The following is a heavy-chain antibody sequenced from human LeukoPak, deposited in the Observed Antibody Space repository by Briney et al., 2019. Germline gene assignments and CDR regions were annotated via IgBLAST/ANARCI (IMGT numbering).Heavy chain of an antibody. D-gene: IGHD4-23*01. J-gene: IGHJ2*01. V-gene: IGHV1-69*13. CDR2: IIPIFGPA. Sequence: ASVKVSCKASGGTFSTFGLSWVRQAPGQGLEWMGGIIPIFGPANYAQKFQGRVTITANESTSTAYMELSSLRSEDTAVYFCARATGNSDHSPRGPIHWYFDLWGRGTLVTVSS. CDR3: ARATGNSDHSPRGPIHWYFDL. CDR1: GGTFSTFG.